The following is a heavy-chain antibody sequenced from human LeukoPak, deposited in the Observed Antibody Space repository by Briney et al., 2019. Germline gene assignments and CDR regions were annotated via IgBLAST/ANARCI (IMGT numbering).Heavy chain of an antibody. J-gene: IGHJ4*02. D-gene: IGHD6-13*01. CDR2: ISYDGSNK. Sequence: GGSLRLSCAASGFTFSSYAMHWVRQAPGKGLEWVAVISYDGSNKYYADSVKDRFTISRDNSKNTLYLQMNSLRAEDTAVYYCAKGHRVAAAGTDFDYWGQGTLVTVSS. CDR3: AKGHRVAAAGTDFDY. V-gene: IGHV3-30*04. CDR1: GFTFSSYA.